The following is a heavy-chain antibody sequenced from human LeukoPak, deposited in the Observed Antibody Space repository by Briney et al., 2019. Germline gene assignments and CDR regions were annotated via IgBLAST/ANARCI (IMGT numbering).Heavy chain of an antibody. J-gene: IGHJ4*02. CDR2: ISSSSSTI. Sequence: GGSLRLSCAASGFTFSSYSMNWVRQAPGKGLEWVSYISSSSSTIYYADSVKGRFTISRDNAKNSLYLQMNSLRAEDTAVYYCAELTGEGYWGQGTLVTVSS. CDR1: GFTFSSYS. CDR3: AELTGEGY. V-gene: IGHV3-48*04. D-gene: IGHD7-27*01.